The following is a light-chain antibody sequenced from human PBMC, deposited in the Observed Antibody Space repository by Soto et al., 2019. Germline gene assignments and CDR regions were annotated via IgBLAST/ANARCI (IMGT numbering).Light chain of an antibody. J-gene: IGKJ3*01. CDR2: GAS. Sequence: EIVMTQSPATLSVSPGERATVSCRASQSVSSSYLAWYQQKPGQAPRLLIYGASSRATGIPDRFSGSGSGTAFTLTISSLQSEDFANYYCQQYYNWPPFTFGQGTKVDI. CDR3: QQYYNWPPFT. CDR1: QSVSSSY. V-gene: IGKV3D-15*01.